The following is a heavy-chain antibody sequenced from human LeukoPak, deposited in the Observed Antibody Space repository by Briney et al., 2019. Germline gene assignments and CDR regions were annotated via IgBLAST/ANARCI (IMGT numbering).Heavy chain of an antibody. Sequence: ASVKVSCVASGYTFTIYGISCVRHAPGRGRECMGWISAFNGNTNYAQKLRGRVTMTTDTSTSTASMELRSLRSDDTAVYYCARVGHYYGSASYSYYYYYGMDVWGKGTTVTASS. CDR1: GYTFTIYG. D-gene: IGHD3-10*01. CDR2: ISAFNGNT. CDR3: ARVGHYYGSASYSYYYYYGMDV. V-gene: IGHV1-18*04. J-gene: IGHJ6*04.